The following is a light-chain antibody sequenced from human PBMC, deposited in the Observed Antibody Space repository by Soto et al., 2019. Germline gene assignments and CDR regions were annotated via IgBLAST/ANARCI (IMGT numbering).Light chain of an antibody. CDR1: SNDVGGYNH. Sequence: QSVLTQPASVSGSPGQSITISCTGTSNDVGGYNHVSWYQQLPGKAPKLIIYEVYYRPSGVSNRFSGSKSGNTASLTISGLQAEDEADYYCNPYRNTDTGVFGGGNKRTVL. CDR2: EVY. J-gene: IGLJ2*01. V-gene: IGLV2-14*01. CDR3: NPYRNTDTGV.